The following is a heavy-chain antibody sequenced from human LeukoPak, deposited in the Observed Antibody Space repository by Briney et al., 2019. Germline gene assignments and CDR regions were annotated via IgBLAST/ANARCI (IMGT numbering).Heavy chain of an antibody. Sequence: ASVKVSCKASGYTFTGYYMHWVRQAPGRGLEWMGWINPNSGGTNYAQKFQGRVTMTRDTSISTAYMELSRLRTDDTAVYYCARESGGSLFLAFDAWGQGTMVTVSS. CDR1: GYTFTGYY. J-gene: IGHJ3*01. V-gene: IGHV1-2*02. D-gene: IGHD1-26*01. CDR3: ARESGGSLFLAFDA. CDR2: INPNSGGT.